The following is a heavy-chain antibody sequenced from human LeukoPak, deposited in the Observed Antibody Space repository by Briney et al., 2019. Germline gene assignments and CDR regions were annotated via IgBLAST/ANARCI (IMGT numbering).Heavy chain of an antibody. Sequence: GGSLRLSCAVSGVTLSNYGMSWVRQAPGKGLEWVAGISDSGGSTNYADSVKGRFTISRDNPKNTLYLQMNSLRAEDTAVYFCAKRGVVIRVILVGFHEEAYYFDSWGQGALVTVSS. J-gene: IGHJ4*02. CDR2: ISDSGGST. CDR3: AKRGVVIRVILVGFHEEAYYFDS. CDR1: GVTLSNYG. D-gene: IGHD3-22*01. V-gene: IGHV3-23*01.